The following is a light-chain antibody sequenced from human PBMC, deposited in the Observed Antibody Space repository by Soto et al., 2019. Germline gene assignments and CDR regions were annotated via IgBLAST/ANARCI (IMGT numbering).Light chain of an antibody. CDR3: QTWGTGPWV. V-gene: IGLV4-69*01. J-gene: IGLJ3*02. CDR2: LNSDGSH. CDR1: SGHSSYA. Sequence: QPVLTQSPSASASLGASVKLTCTLSSGHSSYAIAWHQQQPEKGPRYLMKLNSDGSHNKGDGIPDRFPGSSSGAERYLTISSLQSEDEADYYCQTWGTGPWVFGGGTKLTVL.